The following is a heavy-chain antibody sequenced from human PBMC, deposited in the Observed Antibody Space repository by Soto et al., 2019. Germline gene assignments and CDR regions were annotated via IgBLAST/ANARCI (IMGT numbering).Heavy chain of an antibody. Sequence: QVQLQESGPGLVKPSGTLSLTCAVSRASVSSNNWWAWFRQPPGQGLEWIGEVHYSGSSNYNPSLKSRVTIALDRSKDQFSLSLTSVTAADTATYYCARVTTGYVFNFDRWGQGILVIVSS. CDR2: VHYSGSS. CDR3: ARVTTGYVFNFDR. CDR1: RASVSSNNW. J-gene: IGHJ4*02. V-gene: IGHV4-4*02. D-gene: IGHD1-1*01.